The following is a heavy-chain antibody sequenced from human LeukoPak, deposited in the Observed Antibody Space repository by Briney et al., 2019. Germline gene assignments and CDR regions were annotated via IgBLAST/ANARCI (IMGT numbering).Heavy chain of an antibody. J-gene: IGHJ4*02. CDR3: AKGGYCSSTSCYYHFDY. CDR1: GFTFSSYG. CDR2: IWYDGSNK. D-gene: IGHD2-2*01. Sequence: GGSLRLSCAASGFTFSSYGMHWVRQAPGKGLEWVAVIWYDGSNKYYADSVKGRFTISRDNSKNTLYLQMNSLRAEDTAVYYCAKGGYCSSTSCYYHFDYWGQGTLVTVSS. V-gene: IGHV3-30*02.